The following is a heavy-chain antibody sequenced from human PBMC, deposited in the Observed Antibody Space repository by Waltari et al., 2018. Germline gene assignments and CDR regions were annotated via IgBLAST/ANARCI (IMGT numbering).Heavy chain of an antibody. CDR3: LRDSTHLPDY. CDR1: GFASSRYW. Sequence: VRLVQSGGGLVQPGGSLGLSWAASGFASSRYWLHWGRQVPGKGLVHVPRISGDGRPTDHADSVRGRFTLSRDNAQNTVYLQINRLRPEDTAVYYCLRDSTHLPDYWGQGTVVTVSS. CDR2: ISGDGRPT. J-gene: IGHJ4*02. V-gene: IGHV3-74*01. D-gene: IGHD2-2*01.